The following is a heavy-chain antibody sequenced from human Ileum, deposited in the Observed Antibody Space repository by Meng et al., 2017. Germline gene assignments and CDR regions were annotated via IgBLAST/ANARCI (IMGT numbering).Heavy chain of an antibody. CDR2: IKHSGVT. J-gene: IGHJ4*02. CDR1: GGSFSDHY. V-gene: IGHV4-34*01. Sequence: HVELNQWGAGMLKPSETLSLTCAVYGGSFSDHYWSWIRKAPGKGLEWIGEIKHSGVTKYNPSLKSRVSISVNSSKNQLSLKVTSVTAADTAVYYCALLLVVDSSTLDDYWGQGTLVTVSS. CDR3: ALLLVVDSSTLDDY. D-gene: IGHD2-15*01.